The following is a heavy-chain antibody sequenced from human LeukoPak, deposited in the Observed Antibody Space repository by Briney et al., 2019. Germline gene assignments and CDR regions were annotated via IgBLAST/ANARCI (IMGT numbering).Heavy chain of an antibody. Sequence: GGPVTLSCALCRFTLTKAWMLCVRHAPGKGVVCVGCIKNKAHAGTVELAARVKGRFTISRDDSANHLSLQMDRLQDVDTGVYYCTTFHQARTGRYYGLFDYWGRGTLVTVS. V-gene: IGHV3-15*01. J-gene: IGHJ4*02. CDR3: TTFHQARTGRYYGLFDY. CDR2: IKNKAHAGTV. CDR1: RFTLTKAW. D-gene: IGHD1-26*01.